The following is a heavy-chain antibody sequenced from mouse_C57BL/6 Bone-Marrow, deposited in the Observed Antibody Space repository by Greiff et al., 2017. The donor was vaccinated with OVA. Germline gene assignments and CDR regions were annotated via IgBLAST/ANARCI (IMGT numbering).Heavy chain of an antibody. J-gene: IGHJ1*03. V-gene: IGHV1-62-2*01. D-gene: IGHD1-1*01. Sequence: QVQLQQSGAELVKPGASVKLSCKASGYTFTEYTIHWVKQRSGQGLEWIGWFYPGSGSIKYNEKFKDQATLTADKSSITVYMELSRLTSEDSSVYFCAGHEVSYGIIYGWYFDFWGTGTTVTVSS. CDR1: GYTFTEYT. CDR2: FYPGSGSI. CDR3: AGHEVSYGIIYGWYFDF.